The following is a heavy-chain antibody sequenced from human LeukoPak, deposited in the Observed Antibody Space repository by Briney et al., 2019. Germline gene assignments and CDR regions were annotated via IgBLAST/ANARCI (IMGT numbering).Heavy chain of an antibody. CDR3: ARGGSGWFGAFDI. Sequence: SETLSLTCTVSGYSISSGYYWGWIRQPPGKGLEWIGNIYHSGSTFYNPSLKSRVTISVDTPKNQFSLKLSSVTAADTAVYYCARGGSGWFGAFDIWGQGTMVTVSS. CDR2: IYHSGST. J-gene: IGHJ3*02. V-gene: IGHV4-38-2*02. CDR1: GYSISSGYY. D-gene: IGHD6-19*01.